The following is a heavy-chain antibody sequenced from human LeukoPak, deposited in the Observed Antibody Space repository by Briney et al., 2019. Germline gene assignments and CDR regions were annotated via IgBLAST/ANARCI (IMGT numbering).Heavy chain of an antibody. CDR3: AREGYYDFWSGYYPNWFDP. J-gene: IGHJ5*02. Sequence: SETLSLTCTVSGGSISSYYWSWIRQPPGKGLEWIGEINHSGSTNCNPSLKSRVTISVDTSKNQFSLKLSSVTAADTAVYYCAREGYYDFWSGYYPNWFDPWGQGTLVTVSS. CDR2: INHSGST. CDR1: GGSISSYY. V-gene: IGHV4-34*01. D-gene: IGHD3-3*01.